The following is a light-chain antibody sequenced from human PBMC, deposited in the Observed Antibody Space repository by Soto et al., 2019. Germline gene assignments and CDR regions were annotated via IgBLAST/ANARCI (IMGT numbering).Light chain of an antibody. Sequence: EIVLTQSPATLSLSPGERATLSCRASQSVDNFLAWYQQRPGQAPRLLIYDAFNRATGIPARFSGSGSGTDFTLTISSLEPEDVAVYYCQQRSNWPLTFGGGTKVEIK. J-gene: IGKJ4*01. V-gene: IGKV3-11*01. CDR2: DAF. CDR1: QSVDNF. CDR3: QQRSNWPLT.